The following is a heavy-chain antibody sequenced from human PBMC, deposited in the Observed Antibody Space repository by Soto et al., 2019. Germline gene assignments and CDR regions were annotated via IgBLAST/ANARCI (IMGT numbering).Heavy chain of an antibody. CDR3: AKYRWNDVYEAFDI. D-gene: IGHD1-1*01. V-gene: IGHV3-23*01. CDR2: ISGSGGST. Sequence: EVQLLESGGGLGQPGGSLRLSCAASGFTFSSYGMSWVRQAPGKGLEWVAGISGSGGSTYHADSVKGRFTISRDNSKNTLYLQMNSLRGDDTAVYYCAKYRWNDVYEAFDIWGLGTLVTVSS. J-gene: IGHJ3*02. CDR1: GFTFSSYG.